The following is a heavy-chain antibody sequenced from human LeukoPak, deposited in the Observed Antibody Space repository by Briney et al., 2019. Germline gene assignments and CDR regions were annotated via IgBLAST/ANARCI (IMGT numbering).Heavy chain of an antibody. Sequence: GGSLRLSCAASGFTFSNYGMNWVRQAPGKGLEWVSALSSSGGSTYYADSVKGRFTISRDNSKNTLYLQMNSLRAEDTAVYYCAKDGGGYYPSYYYYMDVWGKGTTVTISS. J-gene: IGHJ6*03. D-gene: IGHD3-22*01. V-gene: IGHV3-23*01. CDR2: LSSSGGST. CDR3: AKDGGGYYPSYYYYMDV. CDR1: GFTFSNYG.